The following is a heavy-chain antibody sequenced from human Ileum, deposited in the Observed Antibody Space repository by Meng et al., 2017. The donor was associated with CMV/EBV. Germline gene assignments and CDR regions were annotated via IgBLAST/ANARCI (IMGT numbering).Heavy chain of an antibody. CDR3: AHSSDYYDSSGELDY. CDR2: IYWDDDK. D-gene: IGHD3-22*01. Sequence: HITLKESGPTLVKPTPTLTLTCTFSGFSLSASGVGVGWIRQPPGKALEWLALIYWDDDKRYSPSLKSRLTITKDTSNNQVVLIMTNMDPVDTATYYCAHSSDYYDSSGELDYWGQGTLVTVSS. V-gene: IGHV2-5*02. CDR1: GFSLSASGVG. J-gene: IGHJ4*02.